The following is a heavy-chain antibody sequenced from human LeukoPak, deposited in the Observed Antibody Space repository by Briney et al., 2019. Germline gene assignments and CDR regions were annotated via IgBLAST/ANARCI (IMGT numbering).Heavy chain of an antibody. CDR2: ISSSGGST. J-gene: IGHJ6*04. D-gene: IGHD6-19*01. CDR1: GFTFSSCA. CDR3: AKDGLEHSIAWGNGMDV. V-gene: IGHV3-23*01. Sequence: PGGSLRLSCAASGFTFSSCAMSWVRQAPGKGLEWVSAISSSGGSTYYADSVKARFTISRDNSKNTLYLQMNSLRADDTAVYYCAKDGLEHSIAWGNGMDVWGKGTTVTVSS.